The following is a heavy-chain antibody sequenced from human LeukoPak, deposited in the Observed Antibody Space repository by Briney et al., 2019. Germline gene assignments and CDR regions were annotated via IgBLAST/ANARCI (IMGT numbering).Heavy chain of an antibody. D-gene: IGHD2-21*01. J-gene: IGHJ4*02. CDR2: ISRDGDTT. Sequence: PGGSLRLSCAASGFTFNSYAMNWVRQAPGKGLEWVSAISRDGDTTYYADSVKGRFTISRDNSKSTQYLQMNSLRAGDTAVYFCAKGYCDGSKCGGATWGQGTAVTVSS. CDR3: AKGYCDGSKCGGAT. CDR1: GFTFNSYA. V-gene: IGHV3-23*01.